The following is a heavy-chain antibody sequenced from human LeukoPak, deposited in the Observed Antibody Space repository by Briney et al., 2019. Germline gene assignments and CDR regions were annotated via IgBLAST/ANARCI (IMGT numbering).Heavy chain of an antibody. V-gene: IGHV4-34*01. J-gene: IGHJ5*02. CDR3: ARGIVVVPARGGRFDP. D-gene: IGHD2-2*01. CDR2: INHSGST. Sequence: SETLSLTCAVYGGSFSGYYWSWIRQPPGKGLEWIGEINHSGSTNYNPSLKSRVTISVDTSKNQFSLKLSSLTAADTAVYYCARGIVVVPARGGRFDPWVQATLVTVSS. CDR1: GGSFSGYY.